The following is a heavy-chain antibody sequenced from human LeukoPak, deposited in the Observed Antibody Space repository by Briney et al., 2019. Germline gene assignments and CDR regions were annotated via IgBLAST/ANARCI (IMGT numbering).Heavy chain of an antibody. CDR1: GGSFSGYY. J-gene: IGHJ6*02. D-gene: IGHD1-26*01. CDR3: AREYSPDGMAV. Sequence: SETLSLTCAVYGGSFSGYYWSWIRQPPGKGLEWIGEINHSGSTNYNPSLKSRVTISVDTSKNQFSLKLSSVTAADTAVYYCAREYSPDGMAVWGQGTTVTVSS. CDR2: INHSGST. V-gene: IGHV4-34*01.